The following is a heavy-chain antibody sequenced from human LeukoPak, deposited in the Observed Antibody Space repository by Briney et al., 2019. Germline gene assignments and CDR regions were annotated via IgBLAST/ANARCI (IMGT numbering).Heavy chain of an antibody. D-gene: IGHD2-15*01. CDR1: GFPLSSYA. Sequence: GGSLRLSCSASGFPLSSYAMHWVREAPGKGLEYVSAISDSGGSTYYADSVKGRFTISRDNSKNTLYLQMSSLRAEDTAVYFCVRGYSFGPYGMDVWGQGTTVTVSS. CDR2: ISDSGGST. V-gene: IGHV3-64D*09. J-gene: IGHJ6*02. CDR3: VRGYSFGPYGMDV.